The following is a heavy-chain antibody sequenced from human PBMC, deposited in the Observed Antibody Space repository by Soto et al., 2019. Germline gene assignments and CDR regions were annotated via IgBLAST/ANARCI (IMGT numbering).Heavy chain of an antibody. CDR1: GYIFSDYW. Sequence: PGESLKISCKASGYIFSDYWIGWVSQMPGKGLEWMGIIYPGDSDTRYTPSFRGQVTISADRAISTAYLQWSSRKASDTAMYDCARNRLRQYYYGMDVWGQGTTVTVCS. CDR3: ARNRLRQYYYGMDV. J-gene: IGHJ6*02. D-gene: IGHD3-10*01. CDR2: IYPGDSDT. V-gene: IGHV5-51*01.